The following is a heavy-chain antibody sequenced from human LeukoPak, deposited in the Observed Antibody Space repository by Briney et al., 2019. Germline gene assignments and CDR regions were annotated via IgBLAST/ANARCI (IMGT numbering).Heavy chain of an antibody. CDR3: AKTRGYCSGGSCYPDY. D-gene: IGHD2-15*01. V-gene: IGHV3-23*01. J-gene: IGHJ4*02. CDR2: ISGSGDSA. Sequence: GGSLRLSCAASGFTFSSYAMTWVRQAPGKGLEWVSAISGSGDSAFYADSVKGRFTISRDNSKKTLYLQMNSLRAEDTAAYYCAKTRGYCSGGSCYPDYWGQGTLVTVSS. CDR1: GFTFSSYA.